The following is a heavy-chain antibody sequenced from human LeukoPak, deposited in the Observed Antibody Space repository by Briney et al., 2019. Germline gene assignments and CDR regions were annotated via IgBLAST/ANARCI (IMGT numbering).Heavy chain of an antibody. CDR1: GYTFTIYY. J-gene: IGHJ4*02. Sequence: ASVKVSCKASGYTFTIYYMHWVRQAPGQGLEWMGWINPNSGGTNYAQKFQGRVTMTRDTSISTAYMELSRLRSDDTAVYYCARDQSAIFGDFDYWGQGTLVTVSS. D-gene: IGHD3-3*01. CDR2: INPNSGGT. V-gene: IGHV1-2*02. CDR3: ARDQSAIFGDFDY.